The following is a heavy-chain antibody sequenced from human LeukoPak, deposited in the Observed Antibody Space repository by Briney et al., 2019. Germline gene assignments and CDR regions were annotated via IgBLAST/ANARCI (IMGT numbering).Heavy chain of an antibody. CDR3: AKEGTGNSGMDV. V-gene: IGHV3-30*18. CDR2: ISYDGSNK. J-gene: IGHJ6*02. Sequence: GGSLRLSCAASGFTFSSYGMHWVRQAPGKGLEWVAVISYDGSNKYYADSVKGRFTISRDNSKNTLYLQMNSLRAEDTAVYYCAKEGTGNSGMDVWGQGTTVTVSS. D-gene: IGHD1-1*01. CDR1: GFTFSSYG.